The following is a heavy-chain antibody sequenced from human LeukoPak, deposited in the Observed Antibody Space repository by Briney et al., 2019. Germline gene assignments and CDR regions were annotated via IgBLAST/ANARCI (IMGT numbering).Heavy chain of an antibody. V-gene: IGHV3-74*01. Sequence: GESLRLSCAASGFTFSSYWMHWVRQAPGKGLVWVSRINTDGSSTSYADSVKGRFTISRDNAKNTLYLQMNSLRAEDTAVYYCARAVRGTVQLGYWGQGTLVTVSS. CDR1: GFTFSSYW. CDR2: INTDGSST. J-gene: IGHJ4*02. D-gene: IGHD1-1*01. CDR3: ARAVRGTVQLGY.